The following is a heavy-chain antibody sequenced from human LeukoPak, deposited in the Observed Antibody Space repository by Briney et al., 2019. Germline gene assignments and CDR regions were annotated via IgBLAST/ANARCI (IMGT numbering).Heavy chain of an antibody. CDR3: ARVRAVAPGFGWFDP. Sequence: SETLSLTCTVSGGSISSSSYYWGWIRQPPGKGLEWIGSIYYSGSTYYNPSLKSRVTISVDTSKNQFSLKLSSVTAADTAVYYCARVRAVAPGFGWFDPWGQGTLVTVSS. CDR1: GGSISSSSYY. V-gene: IGHV4-39*07. CDR2: IYYSGST. J-gene: IGHJ5*02. D-gene: IGHD6-19*01.